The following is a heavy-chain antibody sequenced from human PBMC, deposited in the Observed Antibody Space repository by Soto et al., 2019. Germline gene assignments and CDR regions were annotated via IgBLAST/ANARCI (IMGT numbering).Heavy chain of an antibody. V-gene: IGHV1-2*02. CDR1: GYPFTTYY. Sequence: HVQLVQSGTEVKKPGASVRVSCMVSGYPFTTYYIHWVRQAPGQGLEWMGWIDPRSGGTVYEQKFQGRVTMTRDTSICTVYMDLSGLTSDDTALYYCATDDYGIFPYWGQGSLVTVSS. J-gene: IGHJ4*02. D-gene: IGHD3-10*01. CDR2: IDPRSGGT. CDR3: ATDDYGIFPY.